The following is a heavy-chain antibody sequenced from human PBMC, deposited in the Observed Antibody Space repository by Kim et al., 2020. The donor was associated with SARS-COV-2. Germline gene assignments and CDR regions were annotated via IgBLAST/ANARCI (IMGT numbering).Heavy chain of an antibody. Sequence: SETLSLTCTVSGGSISSYYWSWIRQPPGKGLEWIGYIYYSGSTNYNPSLKSRVTISVDTSKNQFSLKLSSVTAADTAVYYCAREFYDYQNWFDPWGQGTLVTVSS. V-gene: IGHV4-59*01. D-gene: IGHD4-17*01. CDR3: AREFYDYQNWFDP. CDR1: GGSISSYY. CDR2: IYYSGST. J-gene: IGHJ5*02.